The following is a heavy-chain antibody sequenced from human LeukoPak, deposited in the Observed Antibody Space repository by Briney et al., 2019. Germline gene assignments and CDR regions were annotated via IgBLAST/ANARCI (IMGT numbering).Heavy chain of an antibody. CDR1: GGSISSYY. CDR3: TREASGYSYGYEEH. D-gene: IGHD5-18*01. V-gene: IGHV4-4*07. J-gene: IGHJ1*01. CDR2: IYTSGST. Sequence: SDTLSLTCTVSGGSISSYYWSWIRQPAGKGLEWIGRIYTSGSTDYNPSLKSRVTMTVDTSKNHLSLKLSSVTAADTAVYYCTREASGYSYGYEEHWGQGTLVTVSS.